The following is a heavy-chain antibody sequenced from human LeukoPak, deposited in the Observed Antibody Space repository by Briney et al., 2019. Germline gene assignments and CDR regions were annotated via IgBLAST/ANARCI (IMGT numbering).Heavy chain of an antibody. CDR2: ISSSSSYI. D-gene: IGHD3-22*01. V-gene: IGHV3-21*04. CDR1: GFTFSSYS. CDR3: AKDGDYYDSSGVFDY. J-gene: IGHJ4*02. Sequence: NTGGSLRLSCAASGFTFSSYSMNWVRQAPGKGLEWVSSISSSSSYIYYADSVKGRFTISRDNAKNSLYLQMNSLRAEDTALYYCAKDGDYYDSSGVFDYWGQGTLVTVSS.